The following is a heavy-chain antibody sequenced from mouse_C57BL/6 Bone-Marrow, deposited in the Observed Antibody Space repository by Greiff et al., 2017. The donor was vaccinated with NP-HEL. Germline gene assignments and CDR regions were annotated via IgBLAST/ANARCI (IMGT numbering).Heavy chain of an antibody. D-gene: IGHD2-2*01. J-gene: IGHJ3*01. Sequence: VQLQQSGAELVRPGTSVKMSCKASGYTFTNYWIGWAKQRPGHGLEWIGDLYPGGGYTNYNEKFKGKATLTADKSSSTAYMQFSSLTSEDSAIYYCARGTVTTPFAYWGQGTLVTVSA. CDR3: ARGTVTTPFAY. CDR2: LYPGGGYT. V-gene: IGHV1-63*01. CDR1: GYTFTNYW.